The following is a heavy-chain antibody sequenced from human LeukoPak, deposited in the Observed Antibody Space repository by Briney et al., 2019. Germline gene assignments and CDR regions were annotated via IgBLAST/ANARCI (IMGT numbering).Heavy chain of an antibody. CDR3: ASSGYVRNNWFDP. CDR2: INPNSGGT. J-gene: IGHJ5*02. CDR1: GYTFTGYY. Sequence: GASVKVSCKASGYTFTGYYMHWVRQAPGQGLEWMGWINPNSGGTNYAQKFQGRVTMTRDTSISKAYMELSRLRSDDTAVYYCASSGYVRNNWFDPWGQGTLVTVSS. D-gene: IGHD5-12*01. V-gene: IGHV1-2*02.